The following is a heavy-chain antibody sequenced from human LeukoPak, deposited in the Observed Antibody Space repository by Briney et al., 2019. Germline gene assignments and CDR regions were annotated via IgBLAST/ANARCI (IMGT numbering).Heavy chain of an antibody. CDR1: GFTFSSYG. Sequence: GGSPRLSCAASGFTFSSYGMHWVRQAPGKGLEWVAFIRYDGSNKYYADSVKGRFTISRDNSKNTLYPQMNSLRAEDTAVYYCAKDRGSGITIFGVVITGIDYWGQGTLVTVSS. CDR2: IRYDGSNK. D-gene: IGHD3-3*01. J-gene: IGHJ4*02. V-gene: IGHV3-30*02. CDR3: AKDRGSGITIFGVVITGIDY.